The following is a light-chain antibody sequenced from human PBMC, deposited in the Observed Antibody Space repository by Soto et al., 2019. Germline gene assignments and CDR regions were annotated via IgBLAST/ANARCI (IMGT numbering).Light chain of an antibody. V-gene: IGLV1-40*01. CDR2: GNT. CDR1: RSNIGAGYD. Sequence: QSVLTKPPSVSRAPGQRVTISCTGSRSNIGAGYDVHWYQQLPGRAPKLLIYGNTNRPSGVPDRFSGSKSGTSASLAITGLQAEDEADYYCLSFDSSLSVVFGGGTKVTVL. J-gene: IGLJ2*01. CDR3: LSFDSSLSVV.